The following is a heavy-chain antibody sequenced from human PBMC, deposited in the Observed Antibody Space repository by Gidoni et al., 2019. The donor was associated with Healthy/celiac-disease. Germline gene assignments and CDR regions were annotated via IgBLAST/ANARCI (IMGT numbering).Heavy chain of an antibody. D-gene: IGHD6-13*01. J-gene: IGHJ6*02. V-gene: IGHV3-11*01. CDR1: GFTFSAYY. Sequence: QVQLVESGGGLVKPGGSLRLSCAASGFTFSAYYMSWIRQAPGKGLEWVSYISSSGNSIYYADSVKGRFTISRDNAKNSLYLQMNSLRAEDTAVYYCARDLVQSSSWYWSYGMDVWGQGTTVTVSS. CDR2: ISSSGNSI. CDR3: ARDLVQSSSWYWSYGMDV.